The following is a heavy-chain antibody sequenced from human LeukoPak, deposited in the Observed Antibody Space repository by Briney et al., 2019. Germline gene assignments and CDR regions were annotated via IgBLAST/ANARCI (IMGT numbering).Heavy chain of an antibody. V-gene: IGHV4-34*01. J-gene: IGHJ5*02. CDR3: ARDRVVVVVAATPVGWFDP. CDR1: GGSFSGYY. Sequence: SETLSLTCAVYGGSFSGYYWSWIRQPPGKGLEWIGEINHSGSTNYNPSLRSRVTISVDTSKNQFSLKLSSVTAADTAVYYCARDRVVVVVAATPVGWFDPWGQGTLVTVSS. D-gene: IGHD2-15*01. CDR2: INHSGST.